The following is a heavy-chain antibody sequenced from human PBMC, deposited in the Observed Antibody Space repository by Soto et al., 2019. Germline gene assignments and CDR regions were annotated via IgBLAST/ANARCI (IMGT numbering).Heavy chain of an antibody. J-gene: IGHJ6*02. CDR3: AKDMRGGSSSSRYYYGLDV. CDR1: GFTFDDYA. D-gene: IGHD6-13*01. Sequence: DVQLVESGGGLVQPGRSLRLSCAASGFTFDDYAMHWVRQAPGKGLEWVSGISWNSGTIVYADSVKGRFTISRDNAKNSLYLPMNSLRGEDTALYYCAKDMRGGSSSSRYYYGLDVWGQGTTVTGSS. V-gene: IGHV3-9*01. CDR2: ISWNSGTI.